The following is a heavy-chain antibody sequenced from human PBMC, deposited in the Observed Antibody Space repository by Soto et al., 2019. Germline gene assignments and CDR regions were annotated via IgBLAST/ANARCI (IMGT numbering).Heavy chain of an antibody. CDR1: GPTLSRYA. J-gene: IGHJ4*02. V-gene: IGHV3-23*01. D-gene: IGHD2-21*02. CDR2: IYGSGGGI. Sequence: PGGSLRLSCAASGPTLSRYALMRVRQAPGKGLECVSGIYGSGGGIEYADSVKGRFTIYRDNSKNTVYLQMNSLRADDTAVYYCAKDLVFGYCLWHMDHWGPGSLVTVTS. CDR3: AKDLVFGYCLWHMDH.